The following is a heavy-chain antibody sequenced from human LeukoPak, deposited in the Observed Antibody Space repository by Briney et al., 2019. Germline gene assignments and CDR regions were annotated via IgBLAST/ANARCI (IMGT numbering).Heavy chain of an antibody. V-gene: IGHV3-21*01. D-gene: IGHD1-26*01. CDR2: ISSSSSYI. Sequence: GGSLRLSCAASGFTFSSYSMNWVRQAPGKGLEWVSSISSSSSYIYYADSVKGRFTISRDNAKNSLYLQMNSLRAEDTAVYYCARDPAGLVKWELLRGPIRWFDYWGQGTLVTVSS. J-gene: IGHJ4*02. CDR3: ARDPAGLVKWELLRGPIRWFDY. CDR1: GFTFSSYS.